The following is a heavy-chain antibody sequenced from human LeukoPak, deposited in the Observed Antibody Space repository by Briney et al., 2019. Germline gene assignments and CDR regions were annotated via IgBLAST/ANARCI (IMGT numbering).Heavy chain of an antibody. CDR1: GGSISSYY. J-gene: IGHJ4*02. CDR2: VYYSGGT. Sequence: PSETLSLTCTVSGGSISSYYYSWIRQPPGKGLEWIGYVYYSGGTNYNPSLKSRVTISIDTSKNQFSLNLSSVTAAGTAVYYCAMGIAAAGTAYWGQGTLVTVSS. CDR3: AMGIAAAGTAY. V-gene: IGHV4-59*01. D-gene: IGHD6-13*01.